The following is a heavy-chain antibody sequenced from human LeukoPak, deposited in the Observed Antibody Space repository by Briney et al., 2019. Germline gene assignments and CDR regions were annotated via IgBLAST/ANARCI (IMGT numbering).Heavy chain of an antibody. D-gene: IGHD4-17*01. CDR2: IQYDESSK. J-gene: IGHJ4*02. Sequence: PGGSLRLSCAASGFTFSRHGMHWVRQAPGKGLEWVAFIQYDESSKYYADSVKGRFTISRDNSKNTLYLQMNSQRAEDTAVYYCAKDHGDYDLDYWGQGTLVTVSS. CDR1: GFTFSRHG. V-gene: IGHV3-30*02. CDR3: AKDHGDYDLDY.